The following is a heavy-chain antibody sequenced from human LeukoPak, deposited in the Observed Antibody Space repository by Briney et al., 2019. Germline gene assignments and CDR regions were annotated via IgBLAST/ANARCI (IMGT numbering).Heavy chain of an antibody. V-gene: IGHV1-2*02. CDR2: INPNSGGT. D-gene: IGHD1-26*01. CDR1: GYTFTGYY. Sequence: ASVKVSCKASGYTFTGYYMHWVRQAPGQGLEWMGWINPNSGGTNYAQKFQGRVTMTRDTSISTAYMELSRLRSDDTAVYYCARGGRIVGATGSYYYYYMDVWGKGTTVTVSS. CDR3: ARGGRIVGATGSYYYYYMDV. J-gene: IGHJ6*03.